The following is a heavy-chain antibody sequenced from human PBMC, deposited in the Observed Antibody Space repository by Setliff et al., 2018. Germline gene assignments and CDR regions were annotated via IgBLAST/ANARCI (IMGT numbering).Heavy chain of an antibody. V-gene: IGHV4-59*01. J-gene: IGHJ6*02. D-gene: IGHD6-13*01. Sequence: PSETLSLTCTVSGGSISSYYWSWIRQPPGKGLEWIGYIYYSGSTNYNPSLQSRVTISVDTSKNQFSLKLSSVTAADTAVYYCARDEGSSYFYGMDVWGQGTTVTVSS. CDR3: ARDEGSSYFYGMDV. CDR1: GGSISSYY. CDR2: IYYSGST.